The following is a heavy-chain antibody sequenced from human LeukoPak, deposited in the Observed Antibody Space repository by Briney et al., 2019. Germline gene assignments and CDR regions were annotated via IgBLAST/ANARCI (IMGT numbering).Heavy chain of an antibody. D-gene: IGHD6-19*01. CDR2: ISGDGSNE. J-gene: IGHJ5*02. Sequence: PGKSLRLSCAASGFIFGNYPMHWVRQAPGKGLEWVAVISGDGSNEHYADSAKGRFTVSRDNAKSTAYLQMNSLRSEDTAVYYCAKSRVAVAAPRNWFDPWGQGTLVTVSS. CDR3: AKSRVAVAAPRNWFDP. V-gene: IGHV3-30-3*02. CDR1: GFIFGNYP.